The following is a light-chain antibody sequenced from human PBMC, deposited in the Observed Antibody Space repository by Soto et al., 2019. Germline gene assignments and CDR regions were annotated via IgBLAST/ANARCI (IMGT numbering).Light chain of an antibody. CDR1: ESVSSSS. CDR3: QHYGTSPEVT. Sequence: EIVLTQSPGTLSLSPGERATLSFMAIESVSSSSLAWYQQKPGQAPRLLMHGASSRATGIPDRFSGSGSGADFTLTISRVEPEDFAVYYCQHYGTSPEVTFGQGTRLEIK. V-gene: IGKV3-20*01. CDR2: GAS. J-gene: IGKJ5*01.